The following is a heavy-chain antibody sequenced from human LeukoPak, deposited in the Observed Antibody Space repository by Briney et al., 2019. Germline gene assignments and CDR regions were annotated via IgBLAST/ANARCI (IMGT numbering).Heavy chain of an antibody. CDR1: GGTFSSYA. Sequence: SVKVSCKASGGTFSSYAISWVRQAPGQGLEWMGGIIPIFVTANYAQKFQGRVTITADESTSTAYMELSSLRSEDTAVYYCARGRYSCGYYYYGMDVWGKGTTVTVSS. J-gene: IGHJ6*04. V-gene: IGHV1-69*01. CDR3: ARGRYSCGYYYYGMDV. CDR2: IIPIFVTA. D-gene: IGHD5-18*01.